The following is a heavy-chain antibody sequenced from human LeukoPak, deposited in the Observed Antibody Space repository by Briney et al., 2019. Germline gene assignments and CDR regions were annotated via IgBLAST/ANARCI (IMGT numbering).Heavy chain of an antibody. D-gene: IGHD2-8*02. CDR1: GYTFTNYW. CDR3: AKSIGSCTDSTCEIFDI. J-gene: IGHJ3*02. V-gene: IGHV5-51*01. Sequence: GESLKISCKGSGYTFTNYWIGWVRQMSGNDLEWMGIISPSGSHTIYSPSFRGQVTISVDESISTASLQWSSLKASDTAMYYCAKSIGSCTDSTCEIFDIWGQGTVVTVSS. CDR2: ISPSGSHT.